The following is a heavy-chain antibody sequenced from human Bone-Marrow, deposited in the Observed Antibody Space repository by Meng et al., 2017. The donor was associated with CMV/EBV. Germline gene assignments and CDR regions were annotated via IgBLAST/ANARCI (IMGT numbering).Heavy chain of an antibody. CDR1: GGSISSYY. Sequence: SGGSISSYYWSWIRQPPGKGLEWIGYSYYSGSTNYNPSLKSRVTISVDTSKNQFSLKLSSVTAADTAVYYCARGLPYNWNLEGNWFDPWGQGTLVTVSS. D-gene: IGHD1-20*01. J-gene: IGHJ5*02. CDR3: ARGLPYNWNLEGNWFDP. V-gene: IGHV4-59*01. CDR2: SYYSGST.